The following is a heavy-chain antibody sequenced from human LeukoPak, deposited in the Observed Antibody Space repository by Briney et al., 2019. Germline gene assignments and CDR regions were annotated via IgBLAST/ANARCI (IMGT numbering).Heavy chain of an antibody. V-gene: IGHV3-11*01. Sequence: GGSLRLSCAAFGFTFSYYYMTWIRQAPGKGLEWVSYISASGDTTYYADSVKGRFTISRDNSKNSLSLQVNSLRADDTGVYYCARDGDCSGGSCSLGDFDFWGQGTLVTISS. CDR1: GFTFSYYY. D-gene: IGHD2-15*01. J-gene: IGHJ4*02. CDR2: ISASGDTT. CDR3: ARDGDCSGGSCSLGDFDF.